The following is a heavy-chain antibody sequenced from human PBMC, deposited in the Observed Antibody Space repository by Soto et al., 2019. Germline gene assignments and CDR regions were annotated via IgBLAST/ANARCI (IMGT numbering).Heavy chain of an antibody. Sequence: PGGSLRLSCAASGFTLSSYEMNWVRQAPGKGLEWISYISDSGNSIYYADSVRGRFTTSRDRNSLYLQMSSLRAEDTAVYFCAREEINCGGDCFALWGQGTLVTVSS. CDR1: GFTLSSYE. CDR2: ISDSGNSI. D-gene: IGHD2-21*01. CDR3: AREEINCGGDCFAL. J-gene: IGHJ4*02. V-gene: IGHV3-48*03.